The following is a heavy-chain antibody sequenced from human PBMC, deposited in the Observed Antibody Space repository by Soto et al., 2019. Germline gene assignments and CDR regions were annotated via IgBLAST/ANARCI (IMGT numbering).Heavy chain of an antibody. CDR1: GFTFSSYG. CDR3: ARDRGVFDP. CDR2: IWYDGSNK. D-gene: IGHD3-16*01. V-gene: IGHV3-33*01. J-gene: IGHJ5*02. Sequence: QVQLVESGGGVVQPGRSLRLSCAASGFTFSSYGMHWVRQAPGKGLEWVAVIWYDGSNKYYADSVKGRFTISRDNSKNTLYVQMNSLRAENTGVYYCARDRGVFDPWGQGTLVTVSS.